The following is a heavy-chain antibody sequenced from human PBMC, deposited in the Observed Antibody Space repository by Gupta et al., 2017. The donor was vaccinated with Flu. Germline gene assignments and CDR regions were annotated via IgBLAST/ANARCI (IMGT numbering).Heavy chain of an antibody. V-gene: IGHV1-8*01. J-gene: IGHJ4*02. CDR2: MNPNSGNT. Sequence: QVQLVQSGAEVKKPGASVKVSCKASGYTFTSYDINWVRQATGQGLEWMGWMNPNSGNTGYAQKFQGRVTMTRNTSISTAYMELSSLRSEDTAVYYCARGGWGIAVAGTGLYDYWGQGTLVTVSS. CDR1: GYTFTSYD. D-gene: IGHD6-19*01. CDR3: ARGGWGIAVAGTGLYDY.